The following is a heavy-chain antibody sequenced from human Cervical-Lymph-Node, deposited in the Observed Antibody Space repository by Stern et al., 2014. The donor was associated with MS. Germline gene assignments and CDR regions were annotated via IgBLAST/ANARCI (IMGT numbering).Heavy chain of an antibody. CDR3: ASPLTATSVPFGYYGMDV. V-gene: IGHV1-69*01. Sequence: MQLVESGAEVKKPGSSVKVSCKASGGPFSNYATSWVRQAPGQGLEWMGGIVRLFGKPNYAQKFQGRVTITADESTSTAYMDLSSLRSEDTAVYYCASPLTATSVPFGYYGMDVWGQGTTVTVS. J-gene: IGHJ6*02. CDR1: GGPFSNYA. CDR2: IVRLFGKP. D-gene: IGHD4-17*01.